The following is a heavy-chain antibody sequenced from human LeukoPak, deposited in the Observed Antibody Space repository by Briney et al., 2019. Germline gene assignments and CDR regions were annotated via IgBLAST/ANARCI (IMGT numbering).Heavy chain of an antibody. Sequence: SQTLSLTCTVSGGSISSGSYYWSWIRQPTGKGLEWIGRIYTSGSTNYNPSLKSRVTISVDTSKNQFSLKLSSETAADTAVYYCARVPFYYDSQRGDYWGQGTLVTVSS. D-gene: IGHD3-22*01. CDR1: GGSISSGSYY. J-gene: IGHJ4*02. V-gene: IGHV4-61*02. CDR3: ARVPFYYDSQRGDY. CDR2: IYTSGST.